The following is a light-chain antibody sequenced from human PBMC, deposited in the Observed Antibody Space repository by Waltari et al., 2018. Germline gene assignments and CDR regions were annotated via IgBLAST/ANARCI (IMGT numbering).Light chain of an antibody. CDR2: DVS. Sequence: QSALTHPASVSGSPGQSITISCPGTSRDVGGYNYVSWYQQHPGEAPKLMIYDVSNRPSGVSNRFSGSKSGNTASLTISGLQAEDEADYYCSSYTSSSTRVFGGGTKLTVL. CDR1: SRDVGGYNY. J-gene: IGLJ2*01. CDR3: SSYTSSSTRV. V-gene: IGLV2-14*01.